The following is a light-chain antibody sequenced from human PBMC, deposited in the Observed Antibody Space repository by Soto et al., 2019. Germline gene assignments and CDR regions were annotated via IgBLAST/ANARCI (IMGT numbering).Light chain of an antibody. CDR1: QSVSSN. V-gene: IGKV3-15*01. CDR2: GAS. Sequence: EIVMTQSPATLSVSPGERATLSCRASQSVSSNLAWYQHKPGQAPRLLIYGASIRATGVPAKFSGSGSGTDFTLTISSLQSEDFAVYYCQQYQKWPLTFGGGTKAEIK. J-gene: IGKJ4*01. CDR3: QQYQKWPLT.